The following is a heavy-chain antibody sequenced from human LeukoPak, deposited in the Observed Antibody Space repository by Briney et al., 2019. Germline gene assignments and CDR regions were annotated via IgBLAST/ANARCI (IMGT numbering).Heavy chain of an antibody. CDR2: ISGRGGST. CDR1: GFTFSSYA. CDR3: AKDRGDGDYNFDY. J-gene: IGHJ4*02. V-gene: IGHV3-23*01. Sequence: GGSLRLSCAASGFTFSSYAVSWVRQAPGVGLEWVSTISGRGGSTFYADSVKGRFTISRDNSKNTLYLQMNSLRAEDTAVYYCAKDRGDGDYNFDYWGQGTLVTVSS. D-gene: IGHD4-17*01.